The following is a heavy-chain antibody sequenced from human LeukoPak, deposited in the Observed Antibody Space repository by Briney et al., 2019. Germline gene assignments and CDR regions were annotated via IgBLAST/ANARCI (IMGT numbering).Heavy chain of an antibody. CDR1: GYTFTSYY. V-gene: IGHV1-46*01. Sequence: ASVKVSCKASGYTFTSYYMHWVRQAPGQGLEWMGIINPSGGSTSYAQKFQGRVTMTRDTSTSTVYMELSSLRSEDTAVYYCATDLASYYFVYWGQGTLVTVSS. J-gene: IGHJ4*02. CDR2: INPSGGST. CDR3: ATDLASYYFVY.